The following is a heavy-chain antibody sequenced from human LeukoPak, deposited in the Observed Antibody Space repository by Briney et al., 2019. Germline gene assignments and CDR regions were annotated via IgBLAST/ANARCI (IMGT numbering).Heavy chain of an antibody. CDR1: GFTFSSST. CDR3: AKEGLRWYYYYYMDV. V-gene: IGHV3-30*18. J-gene: IGHJ6*03. CDR2: ISFDGSSQ. Sequence: GGSLRLSCAASGFTFSSSTMNWVRQAPGKGLEWVAVISFDGSSQYYADSVKGRFTISRDNSKNTLYLQMNSLRVEDTAVYYCAKEGLRWYYYYYMDVWGKGTTVTVSS. D-gene: IGHD2-15*01.